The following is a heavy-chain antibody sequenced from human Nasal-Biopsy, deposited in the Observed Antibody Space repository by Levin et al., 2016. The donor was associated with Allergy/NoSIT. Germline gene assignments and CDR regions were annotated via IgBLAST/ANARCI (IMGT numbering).Heavy chain of an antibody. CDR1: GYTFSTYA. V-gene: IGHV1-3*01. CDR2: INPANGNT. Sequence: ASVKVSCKASGYTFSTYAMHWVRQAPGQRPEWMGLINPANGNTKYSQKFQGRVTITSDTSASTAYMELNSLRAEDTAIYYCARVFWFGELLHSPYYFDSWGQGTLVTVSS. J-gene: IGHJ4*02. D-gene: IGHD3-10*01. CDR3: ARVFWFGELLHSPYYFDS.